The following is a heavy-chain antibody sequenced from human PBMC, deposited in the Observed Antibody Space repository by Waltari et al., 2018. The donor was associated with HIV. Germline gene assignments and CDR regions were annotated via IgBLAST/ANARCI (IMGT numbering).Heavy chain of an antibody. CDR1: GYNFTNYG. CDR3: ARDHYYGSSGYYSDY. D-gene: IGHD3-22*01. CDR2: ISGYNGDT. V-gene: IGHV1-18*01. Sequence: VHLVQSGDEVRKTGASVTVSCKASGYNFTNYGITWVRQAPGQGLEWMGWISGYNGDTKYAQKVRGRVTMTTDTSTSTAYLEMGSLRFDDTAVYYCARDHYYGSSGYYSDYWGQGTLVTVSS. J-gene: IGHJ4*02.